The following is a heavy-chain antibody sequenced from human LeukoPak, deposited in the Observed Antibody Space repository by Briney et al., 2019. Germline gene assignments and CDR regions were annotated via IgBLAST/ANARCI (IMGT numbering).Heavy chain of an antibody. V-gene: IGHV3-20*01. Sequence: GGSLRLSCAASGFTFDDYGMSWVRQAPGKGLEWVSGINWNGGSTGYADSVKGRFTISRDNAKNSLYLQMNSLRAEDTALYHCARVRCSGGSCYRANDAFDIWGQGTMVTASS. D-gene: IGHD2-15*01. CDR2: INWNGGST. CDR1: GFTFDDYG. J-gene: IGHJ3*02. CDR3: ARVRCSGGSCYRANDAFDI.